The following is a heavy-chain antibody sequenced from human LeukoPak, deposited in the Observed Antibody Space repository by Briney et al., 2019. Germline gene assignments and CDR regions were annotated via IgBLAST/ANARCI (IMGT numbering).Heavy chain of an antibody. CDR3: ARKVSIAARGDYYGMDV. CDR2: INHSGST. CDR1: GGSFSGYY. V-gene: IGHV4-34*01. D-gene: IGHD6-6*01. J-gene: IGHJ6*02. Sequence: SETLSLTCAVYGGSFSGYYWSWIRQPPGKGLEWIGEINHSGSTNYNPSLKSRVTISVDTSKNQFSLKPSSVTAADTAVYYCARKVSIAARGDYYGMDVWGQGTTVTVSS.